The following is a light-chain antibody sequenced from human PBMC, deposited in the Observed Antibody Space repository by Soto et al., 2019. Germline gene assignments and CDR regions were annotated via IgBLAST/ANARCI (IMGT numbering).Light chain of an antibody. J-gene: IGLJ1*01. V-gene: IGLV2-14*01. CDR3: SSYTTTDPYV. CDR2: EVS. CDR1: SSDVGAYDF. Sequence: QSALTQPASVSGSPGQSITISCTGTSSDVGAYDFVSWYQQHPGKAPKYFIYEVSNRPSGVSDRFSGSKSGTTASLTISGLQAEDEADYYCSSYTTTDPYVFGTGTKLTVL.